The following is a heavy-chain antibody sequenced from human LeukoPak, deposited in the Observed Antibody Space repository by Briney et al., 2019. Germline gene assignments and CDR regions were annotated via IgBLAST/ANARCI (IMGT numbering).Heavy chain of an antibody. Sequence: QPGGSLRLSCAASGFTFSSYTMSWVRQAPGEGLEWVSAISSIGVNTDYADSVKGRFTISRDNSKNTLYLQMNSLRAEDTAVYYCAKIPTDTTVTSDYWGQGTLVTVSS. CDR3: AKIPTDTTVTSDY. V-gene: IGHV3-23*01. J-gene: IGHJ4*02. D-gene: IGHD4-17*01. CDR1: GFTFSSYT. CDR2: ISSIGVNT.